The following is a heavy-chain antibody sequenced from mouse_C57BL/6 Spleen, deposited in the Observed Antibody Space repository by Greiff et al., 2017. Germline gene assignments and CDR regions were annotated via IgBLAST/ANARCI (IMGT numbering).Heavy chain of an antibody. CDR3: ARRWGLYWYFDV. CDR2: ISDGGSYT. J-gene: IGHJ1*03. D-gene: IGHD1-1*02. CDR1: GFTFSSYA. V-gene: IGHV5-4*01. Sequence: EVQLVESGGGLVKPGGSLKLSCAASGFTFSSYAMSWVRQTPEKRLEWVATISDGGSYTYYPDNVKGRFTISRDNAKNNLYLQMSHLKSEDTAMYYCARRWGLYWYFDVWGTGTTVTVSS.